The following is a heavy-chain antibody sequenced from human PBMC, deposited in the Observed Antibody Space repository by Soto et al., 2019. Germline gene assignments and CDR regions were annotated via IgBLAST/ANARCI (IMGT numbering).Heavy chain of an antibody. CDR1: GLIFSNYK. CDR2: INTDGSIT. CDR3: ARATDGLHY. V-gene: IGHV3-74*01. J-gene: IGHJ4*02. Sequence: EVQLVESGGGLVQPGGSLRLSCAASGLIFSNYKMHWVRQAPGKGLEWVSRINTDGSITDYADSVKGRFTVSRDNPKSTLYLQMNSLRVEDTAVYYCARATDGLHYWGQGTLVTVAS.